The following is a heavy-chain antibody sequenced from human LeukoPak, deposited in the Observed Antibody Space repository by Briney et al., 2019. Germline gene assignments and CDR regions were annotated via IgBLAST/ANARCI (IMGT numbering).Heavy chain of an antibody. CDR2: TYYRSKWYN. J-gene: IGHJ4*02. V-gene: IGHV6-1*01. Sequence: SQTLSLTCAISGDSVSSNSATWNWIRQSPSRGLEWLGRTYYRSKWYNDYAVSVKSRITINPDTSKNQFSLQLNSVTPEDTAVYYCAREGDSSRGIVYYFDYWGQGTLVTVSS. CDR1: GDSVSSNSAT. CDR3: AREGDSSRGIVYYFDY. D-gene: IGHD6-13*01.